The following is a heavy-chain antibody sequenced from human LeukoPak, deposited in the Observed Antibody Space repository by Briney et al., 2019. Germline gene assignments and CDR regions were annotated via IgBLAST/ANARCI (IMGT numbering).Heavy chain of an antibody. CDR2: IKKDGSEK. Sequence: PGGSLRLSCVVSGLTFSNYCMTWVRQAPGKGLEWVANIKKDGSEKFYVDSAKGRFTISRDNAKSSLYLQMDSLRGEDTAVYYCTRGGASTSYYWFYWGQGTLVTVSS. J-gene: IGHJ4*02. CDR3: TRGGASTSYYWFY. V-gene: IGHV3-7*03. D-gene: IGHD2-8*01. CDR1: GLTFSNYC.